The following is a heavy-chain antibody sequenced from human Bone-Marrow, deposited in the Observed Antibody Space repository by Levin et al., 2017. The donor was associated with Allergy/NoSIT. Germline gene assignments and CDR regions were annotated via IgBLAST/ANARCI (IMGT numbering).Heavy chain of an antibody. V-gene: IGHV3-15*01. CDR1: GFTFTYAW. CDR3: VTDVASQGSGEFDY. J-gene: IGHJ4*02. Sequence: LSLTCAASGFTFTYAWMSWVRQAPGKGPELIGRIKSKTSGGTADYAAPVKGRFTISRDDSYSTVYLQMNSLKIEDTAVYYCVTDVASQGSGEFDYWGQGALVTVSS. CDR2: IKSKTSGGTA. D-gene: IGHD7-27*01.